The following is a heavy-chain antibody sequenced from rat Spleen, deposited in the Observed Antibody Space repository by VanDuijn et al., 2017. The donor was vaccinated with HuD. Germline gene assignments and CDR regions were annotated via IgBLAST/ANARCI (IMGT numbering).Heavy chain of an antibody. CDR1: GFTFSDYY. Sequence: EVQLVESGGGLVQPGRSLKLSCAASGFTFSDYYMAWVRQAPKKGLEWVASISYEGSSTYYGDSVKGRFTISRDNAKSTLYLQMNSLRSEDTATYYCARHRRAYPGYWGQGVMVTVSS. CDR3: ARHRRAYPGY. V-gene: IGHV5-22*01. J-gene: IGHJ2*01. CDR2: ISYEGSST. D-gene: IGHD1-4*01.